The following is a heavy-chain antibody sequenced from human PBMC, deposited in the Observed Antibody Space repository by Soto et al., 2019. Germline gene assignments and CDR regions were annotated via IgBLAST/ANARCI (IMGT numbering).Heavy chain of an antibody. CDR3: GRDVFGGYSYGPVDF. J-gene: IGHJ4*02. V-gene: IGHV3-15*01. Sequence: EVQLVESGGGLVKPGESLRLSCAASGFTFSNAWMNWVRQAPGKGLEWVGLIKSKTDGGTIDYPAPVKGRFTISRDNSKNTLYLQMNSLRAADTAVYYCGRDVFGGYSYGPVDFWGQGTLVTVSS. D-gene: IGHD5-18*01. CDR1: GFTFSNAW. CDR2: IKSKTDGGTI.